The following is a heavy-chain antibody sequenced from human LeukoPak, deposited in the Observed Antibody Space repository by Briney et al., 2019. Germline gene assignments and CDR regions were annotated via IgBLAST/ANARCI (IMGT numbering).Heavy chain of an antibody. D-gene: IGHD3-16*02. Sequence: SETLSLTCAVYGGSFSGYYWSWIRQPPGKGLEWIGEINHSGSTNYNPSLKSRVTISVDTSKNQFSLKLSSVTAADMAVYYCARDYYDYVWGSYRYKYYFDYWGQGTLVTVSS. CDR3: ARDYYDYVWGSYRYKYYFDY. V-gene: IGHV4-34*01. CDR2: INHSGST. CDR1: GGSFSGYY. J-gene: IGHJ4*02.